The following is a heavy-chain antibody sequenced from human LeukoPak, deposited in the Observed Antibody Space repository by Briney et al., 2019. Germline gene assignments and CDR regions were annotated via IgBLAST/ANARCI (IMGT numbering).Heavy chain of an antibody. CDR3: ARAWDYVYNWFDP. CDR1: GGSISSGDYY. V-gene: IGHV4-30-4*01. Sequence: PSETLSLTCTVSGGSISSGDYYWSWIRQPPGKGLEWIGYIYYSGSTYYNPSLKSRVTISVDTSENQFSLKLSSVTAADTAVYYCARAWDYVYNWFDPWGQGTLVTVSS. J-gene: IGHJ5*02. CDR2: IYYSGST. D-gene: IGHD3-16*01.